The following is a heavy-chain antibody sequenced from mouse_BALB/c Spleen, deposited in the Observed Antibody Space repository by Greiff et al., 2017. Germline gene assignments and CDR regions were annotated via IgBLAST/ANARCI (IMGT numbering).Heavy chain of an antibody. D-gene: IGHD6-5*01. CDR3: ARGAYWFAY. CDR1: GYTFTDYV. J-gene: IGHJ3*01. Sequence: QVQLKESGPELVKPGASVKMSCKASGYTFTDYVISWVKQRTGQGLEWIGEIYPGSGSTYYNEKFKGKATLTADKSSNTACMQLSSLTSEDSAVYFCARGAYWFAYWGQGTLVTVSA. CDR2: IYPGSGST. V-gene: IGHV1-77*01.